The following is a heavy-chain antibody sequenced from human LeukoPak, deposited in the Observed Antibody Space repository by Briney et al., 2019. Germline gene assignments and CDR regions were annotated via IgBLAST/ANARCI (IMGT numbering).Heavy chain of an antibody. CDR1: GGSISSGGYY. Sequence: SETLSLTCTVSGGSISSGGYYWSWIRQHPGGGLEWIVYIYYSGSTYYNPSLKSRVTISVDTSKNQFSLKLSSVTAADTAVYYCARDSGLRLGDWFDPWGQGTLVTVSS. J-gene: IGHJ5*02. D-gene: IGHD3-16*01. CDR3: ARDSGLRLGDWFDP. V-gene: IGHV4-31*03. CDR2: IYYSGST.